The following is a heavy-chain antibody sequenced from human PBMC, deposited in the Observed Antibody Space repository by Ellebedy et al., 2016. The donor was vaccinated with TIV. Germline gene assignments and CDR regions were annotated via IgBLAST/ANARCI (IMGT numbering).Heavy chain of an antibody. CDR3: ARRYTSGWAPFHY. CDR2: TTNKASSYTT. J-gene: IGHJ4*02. D-gene: IGHD6-19*01. Sequence: GESLKISCAASGFTFSDHYMDWVRQAPGKGLEWVGRTTNKASSYTTEYAASVRGRFTISRDHSKNALYLQMNSLRAEDTAIYYCARRYTSGWAPFHYWGQGTLVTVSS. CDR1: GFTFSDHY. V-gene: IGHV3-72*01.